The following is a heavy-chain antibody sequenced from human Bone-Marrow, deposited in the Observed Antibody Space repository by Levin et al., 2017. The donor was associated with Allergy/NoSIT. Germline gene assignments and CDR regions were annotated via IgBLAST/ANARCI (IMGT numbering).Heavy chain of an antibody. CDR2: IYYSGST. J-gene: IGHJ6*03. D-gene: IGHD4-23*01. CDR1: GGSISTYY. Sequence: KSSETLSLTCTVSGGSISTYYWSWIRQPPEKRLEWIGYIYYSGSTKYNPSLKSRVTLLVDTSKNLFSLKLSSVTAADSAVYFCARAIPSGGNSYYYYYRDVWGKGTTVTVSS. V-gene: IGHV4-59*01. CDR3: ARAIPSGGNSYYYYYRDV.